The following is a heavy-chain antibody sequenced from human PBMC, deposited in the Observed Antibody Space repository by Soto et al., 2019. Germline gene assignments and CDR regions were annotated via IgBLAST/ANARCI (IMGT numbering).Heavy chain of an antibody. CDR3: ARGVTMVRGIGLFYFDY. D-gene: IGHD3-10*01. CDR1: GGSISSGGYY. V-gene: IGHV4-31*03. J-gene: IGHJ4*02. Sequence: QVQLQESGPGLVKPSQTLSLTCTVSGGSISSGGYYWSWIRQHPGKGLEWIGYIYYSGSTYYNPSLKSRVTMSVDTSKNQCSLKLSSVTAADTAVYYCARGVTMVRGIGLFYFDYWGQGTLVTVSS. CDR2: IYYSGST.